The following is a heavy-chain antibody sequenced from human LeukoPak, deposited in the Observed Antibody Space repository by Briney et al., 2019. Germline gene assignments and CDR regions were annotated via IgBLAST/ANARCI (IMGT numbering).Heavy chain of an antibody. CDR2: MNPHSGNT. CDR3: ARRGIAAAGIPYYYYYYMDV. V-gene: IGHV1-8*01. CDR1: GYTFTSYD. Sequence: ASVKVSCKASGYTFTSYDINWVRQATGQGLEWMGWMNPHSGNTGYAQKFQGRVTMTRNTSISTAYMELSSLRSEDTAVYYCARRGIAAAGIPYYYYYYMDVWGKGTTVTISS. D-gene: IGHD6-13*01. J-gene: IGHJ6*03.